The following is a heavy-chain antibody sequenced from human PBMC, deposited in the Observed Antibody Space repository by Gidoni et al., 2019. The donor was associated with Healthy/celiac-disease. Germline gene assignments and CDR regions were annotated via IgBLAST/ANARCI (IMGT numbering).Heavy chain of an antibody. Sequence: QVQLQESGPGLGKPSETLSLTCTVSGGSISSYYWSWIRQPPGKGLEWLGYIDYSGSTNYNPSLKSRVTISVDTSTNQFSLKLSSVTAADTAVYYCARISGWFDYYYGMDVWGQGTTVTVSS. J-gene: IGHJ6*02. D-gene: IGHD6-19*01. CDR3: ARISGWFDYYYGMDV. CDR1: GGSISSYY. CDR2: IDYSGST. V-gene: IGHV4-59*01.